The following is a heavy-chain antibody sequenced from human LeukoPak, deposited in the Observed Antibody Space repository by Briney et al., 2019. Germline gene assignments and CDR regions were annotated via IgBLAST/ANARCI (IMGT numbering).Heavy chain of an antibody. V-gene: IGHV3-30*18. CDR1: GFTFRNYV. Sequence: GGSLRLSCAASGFTFRNYVIHWVRQAPGKGLEWVAIISYDGTNKYYADSVKGRFTISRDNSKNTLYLQMNSLRAEETAMYYCAKEEGVMAIAGSPSCYWGKGTLVTVSS. D-gene: IGHD2-21*01. J-gene: IGHJ4*02. CDR3: AKEEGVMAIAGSPSCY. CDR2: ISYDGTNK.